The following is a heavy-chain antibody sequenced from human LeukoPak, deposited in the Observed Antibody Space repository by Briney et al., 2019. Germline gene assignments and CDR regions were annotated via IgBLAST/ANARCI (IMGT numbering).Heavy chain of an antibody. CDR1: GDSISSYY. CDR3: ARDRVYSFDY. V-gene: IGHV4-4*07. CDR2: MYSGGST. D-gene: IGHD1-26*01. J-gene: IGHJ4*02. Sequence: PSETLSLTCTVSGDSISSYYWSWIRQPAGKGLEWVGRMYSGGSTNYNPSLKSRVTMSVDTSKSQFSLMLISVTAADTAVYYCARDRVYSFDYWGQGTLVTVSS.